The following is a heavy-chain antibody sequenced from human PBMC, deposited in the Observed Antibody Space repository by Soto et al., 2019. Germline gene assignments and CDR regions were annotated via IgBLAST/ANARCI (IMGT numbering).Heavy chain of an antibody. D-gene: IGHD3-16*02. V-gene: IGHV3-23*01. J-gene: IGHJ6*02. CDR2: ISGSGGST. CDR1: GFTFSSYA. Sequence: GGSLRLSCAASGFTFSSYAMSWVRQAPGKGLEWVSAISGSGGSTYYADSVKGRFTISRDNSKNTLYLQMNSLRAEDTAVYYCAKVKEGGYRYYYGMDVWGQGTTVTVSS. CDR3: AKVKEGGYRYYYGMDV.